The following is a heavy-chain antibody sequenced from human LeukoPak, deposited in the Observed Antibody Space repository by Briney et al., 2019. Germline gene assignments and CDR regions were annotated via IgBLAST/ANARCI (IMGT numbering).Heavy chain of an antibody. V-gene: IGHV3-23*01. CDR3: AKAPVTTCRGAFCYPFDY. J-gene: IGHJ4*02. CDR1: GFTLSSYA. D-gene: IGHD2-15*01. CDR2: ISDTGNT. Sequence: GGSLRLSCAASGFTLSSYAMSWVRQAPGKGLDWVSAISDTGNTYHADSVKGRFTISRDSSKNTLFLQMNRLRPEDAAVYYCAKAPVTTCRGAFCYPFDYWGLGTLVTVSS.